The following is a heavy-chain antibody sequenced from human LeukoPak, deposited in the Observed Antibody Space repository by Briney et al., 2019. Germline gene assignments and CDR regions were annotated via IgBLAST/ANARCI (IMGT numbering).Heavy chain of an antibody. CDR3: ARDAQRVRLLWIGELLPNWFDP. V-gene: IGHV3-30-3*01. D-gene: IGHD3-10*01. J-gene: IGHJ5*02. CDR1: GFTFSSYA. Sequence: GRSLRLSCAASGFTFSSYAMHWVRQAPGKGLEWVAVISYDGSNKYYADSVKGRFTISRDNSKDTLYLQMNSLRAEDTAVYYCARDAQRVRLLWIGELLPNWFDPWGQGTLVTVSS. CDR2: ISYDGSNK.